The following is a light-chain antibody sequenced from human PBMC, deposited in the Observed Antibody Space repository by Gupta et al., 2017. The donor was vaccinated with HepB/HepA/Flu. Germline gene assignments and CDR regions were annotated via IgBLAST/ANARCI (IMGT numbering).Light chain of an antibody. CDR3: SSYTSSSTARYV. V-gene: IGLV2-14*03. CDR2: DVS. J-gene: IGLJ1*01. Sequence: QSALTQPASVSGSPGQSITISCTVTSSDVGGYNYVSWYQQHPGKAPKLMIYDVSNRPSGGSNRFSGSKSGNTASLTISGLQAEDEADYYCSSYTSSSTARYVFGTGTKVTVL. CDR1: SSDVGGYNY.